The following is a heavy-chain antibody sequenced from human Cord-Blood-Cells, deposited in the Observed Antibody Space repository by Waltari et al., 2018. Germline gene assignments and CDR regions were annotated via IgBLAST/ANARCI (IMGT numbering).Heavy chain of an antibody. CDR1: GFTLSSYG. CDR3: AKDGNWNYDY. J-gene: IGHJ4*02. CDR2: ISYDGSNK. V-gene: IGHV3-30*18. D-gene: IGHD1-7*01. Sequence: QVQLVESGGGVVQPGRSLRLSCAASGFTLSSYGMHGVRQAPGKGLEWVAVISYDGSNKYYADSVKGRFTISRDNSKNTLYLQMNSLRAEDTAVYYCAKDGNWNYDYWGQGTLVTVSS.